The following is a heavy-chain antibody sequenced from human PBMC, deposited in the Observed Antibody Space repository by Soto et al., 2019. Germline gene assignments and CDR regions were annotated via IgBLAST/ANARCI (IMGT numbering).Heavy chain of an antibody. V-gene: IGHV3-23*01. CDR2: ISGSGGST. CDR3: AKDLVRGHTAMVTGYYYDSSGYHGDAFDI. J-gene: IGHJ3*02. CDR1: GFTFSSYA. D-gene: IGHD3-22*01. Sequence: GGSLRLSCAASGFTFSSYAMSWVRQAPGKGLEWVSAISGSGGSTYYADSVKGRFTISRDNSKNTLYLQMNSLRAEDTAVYYCAKDLVRGHTAMVTGYYYDSSGYHGDAFDIWGQGTMVTVSS.